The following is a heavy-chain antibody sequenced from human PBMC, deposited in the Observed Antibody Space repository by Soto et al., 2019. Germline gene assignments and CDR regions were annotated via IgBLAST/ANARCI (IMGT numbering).Heavy chain of an antibody. CDR2: INASNGNT. Sequence: ASVKVSCKASGYTFTGYYMHWVRQAPGQRLEWMGRINASNGNTKYSQKFQGRVTITRDTSASTAYMELSSLRSEDTAVYFCARAVAVPADFDYWGQGTLVTVSS. J-gene: IGHJ4*02. D-gene: IGHD6-19*01. CDR3: ARAVAVPADFDY. CDR1: GYTFTGYY. V-gene: IGHV1-3*01.